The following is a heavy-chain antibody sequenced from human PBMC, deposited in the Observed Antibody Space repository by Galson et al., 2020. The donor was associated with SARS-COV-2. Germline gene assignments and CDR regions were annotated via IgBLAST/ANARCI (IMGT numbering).Heavy chain of an antibody. V-gene: IGHV3-9*01. CDR2: ISWNSGSI. CDR1: GFTFDDYA. CDR3: AKEKAVAGFDY. D-gene: IGHD6-19*01. J-gene: IGHJ4*02. Sequence: SLRLSCAASGFTFDDYAMHWVRQAPGKGMEWVSGISWNSGSIGYADSVKGRFTISRDNAKNSLYLQMNSLRAEDTALYYCAKEKAVAGFDYWGQGTLVTVSS.